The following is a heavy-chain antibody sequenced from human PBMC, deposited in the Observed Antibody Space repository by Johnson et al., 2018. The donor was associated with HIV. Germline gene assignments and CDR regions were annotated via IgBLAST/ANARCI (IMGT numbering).Heavy chain of an antibody. V-gene: IGHV3-66*01. CDR2: IYSGGST. CDR3: ARDRQSGGGDADAFDI. CDR1: GFTVSNKY. D-gene: IGHD1-26*01. J-gene: IGHJ3*02. Sequence: VQLVEYGGGVVRPGGSLRLSCAASGFTVSNKYMTWVRQSPWKGLEWVSVIYSGGSTYDADSVQGRFTISRDNSKDTAYLQMHSVSAEGTAVYYCARDRQSGGGDADAFDIWGQGTMVSVSS.